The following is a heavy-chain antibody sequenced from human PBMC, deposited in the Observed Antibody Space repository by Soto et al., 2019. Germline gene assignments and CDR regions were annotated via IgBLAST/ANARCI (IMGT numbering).Heavy chain of an antibody. Sequence: GSLRLSCAASVFTFSSYAMSWVRQAPGKGLEWVSAISGIGGSTYYADSVKGRFTISRDNSKNTLYLQMNSLRAEDTAVYYCAKGIKMATISYYFDYWAQGTLVTVSS. CDR1: VFTFSSYA. D-gene: IGHD5-12*01. J-gene: IGHJ4*02. CDR3: AKGIKMATISYYFDY. V-gene: IGHV3-23*01. CDR2: ISGIGGST.